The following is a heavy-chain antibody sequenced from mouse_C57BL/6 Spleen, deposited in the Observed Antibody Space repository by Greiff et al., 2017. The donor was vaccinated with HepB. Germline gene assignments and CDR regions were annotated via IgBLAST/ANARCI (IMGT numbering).Heavy chain of an antibody. V-gene: IGHV1-69*01. Sequence: QVQLKQPGAELVMPGASVKLSCKASGYTFTSYWMHWVKQRPGQGLEWIGEIDPSDSYTNYNQKFKGKSTLTVDKSSSTAYMQLSSLTSEDSAVYYCARRDWDHYAMDYWGQGTSVTVSS. CDR2: IDPSDSYT. CDR3: ARRDWDHYAMDY. CDR1: GYTFTSYW. J-gene: IGHJ4*01. D-gene: IGHD4-1*01.